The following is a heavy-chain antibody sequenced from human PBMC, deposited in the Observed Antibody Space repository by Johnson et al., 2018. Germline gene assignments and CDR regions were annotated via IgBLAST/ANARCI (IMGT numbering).Heavy chain of an antibody. Sequence: QVQLVESGAEVKKXGSSVKVXCKASGGTFSNYAISWVRQAPGQGLEWMGGIITIFGPANYAPKFQGRVTITSDESTSTAYMELSSLRSEDTDVYYCASARYDTSGYSSKHWGQGTLVTVSS. CDR3: ASARYDTSGYSSKH. CDR2: IITIFGPA. D-gene: IGHD3-22*01. V-gene: IGHV1-69*01. J-gene: IGHJ1*01. CDR1: GGTFSNYA.